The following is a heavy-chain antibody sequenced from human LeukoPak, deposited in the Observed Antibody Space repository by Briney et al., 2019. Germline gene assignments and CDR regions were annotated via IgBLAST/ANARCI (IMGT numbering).Heavy chain of an antibody. J-gene: IGHJ5*02. V-gene: IGHV4-59*08. CDR1: VDSISTYY. D-gene: IGHD3-10*01. CDR3: VRHTWFGTRHWFDP. CDR2: VYYSGGT. Sequence: SETLSLTCTFSVDSISTYYWSWIRQPPGKGLEWIGYVYYSGGTNYSPSLKSRVAMSMDTSKNQFFLELRSVTAADTAVYYCVRHTWFGTRHWFDPWGQGILVTVSS.